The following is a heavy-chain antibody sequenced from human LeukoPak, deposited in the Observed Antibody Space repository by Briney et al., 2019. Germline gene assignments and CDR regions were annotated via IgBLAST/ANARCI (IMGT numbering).Heavy chain of an antibody. Sequence: GGSLRLSCAASGFTFSSYAMGWVRQAPGKGLEWVSAISGSGGSTYYADSVKGRFTISRDNSKNTLYLQMNSLRAEDTAVYYCAKGGGVGYYFDYWGQGTLVTVSS. CDR1: GFTFSSYA. CDR3: AKGGGVGYYFDY. V-gene: IGHV3-23*01. D-gene: IGHD3-16*01. J-gene: IGHJ4*02. CDR2: ISGSGGST.